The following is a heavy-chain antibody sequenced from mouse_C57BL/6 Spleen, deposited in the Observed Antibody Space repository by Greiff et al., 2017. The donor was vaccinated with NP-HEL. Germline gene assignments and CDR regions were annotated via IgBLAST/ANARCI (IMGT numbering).Heavy chain of an antibody. J-gene: IGHJ2*01. D-gene: IGHD2-4*01. Sequence: QVQLQQPGAELVRPGSSVKLSCKASGYTLTSYWMHWVKQRPIPVIECLPNIDPSDSQTPYNPPFTDKAPLTVDKSSSTAYMQLSSLTSEDSAVYYCARFLYDYVYFDYWGQGTTLTVSS. CDR1: GYTLTSYW. V-gene: IGHV1-52*01. CDR3: ARFLYDYVYFDY. CDR2: IDPSDSQT.